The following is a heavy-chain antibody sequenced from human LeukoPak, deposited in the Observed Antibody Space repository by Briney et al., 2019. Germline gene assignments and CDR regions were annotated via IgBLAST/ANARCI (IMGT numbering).Heavy chain of an antibody. D-gene: IGHD5-18*01. CDR3: ARVFGYSYGYTRFDY. J-gene: IGHJ4*02. Sequence: PSETLSLTCAVYGGSFSGYYWSWIRQPPGKGLEWIGEINHSGSTNYNPSHKSRVTISVDTSKNQFSLKLSSVTAADTAVYYCARVFGYSYGYTRFDYWGQGTLVTVSS. V-gene: IGHV4-34*01. CDR2: INHSGST. CDR1: GGSFSGYY.